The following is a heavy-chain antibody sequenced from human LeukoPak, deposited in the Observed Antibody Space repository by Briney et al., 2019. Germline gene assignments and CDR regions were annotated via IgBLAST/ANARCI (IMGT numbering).Heavy chain of an antibody. CDR2: ISSSSSYI. CDR1: GFTFSSHS. D-gene: IGHD5-18*01. V-gene: IGHV3-21*01. CDR3: ARDPAMVTIYYYYMDV. Sequence: GGSLRLSCAASGFTFSSHSMNWVRQAPGKGLEWVSSISSSSSYIYYADSVKGRFTISRDNAKNSLYLQMNSLRAEDTAVYYCARDPAMVTIYYYYMDVWGKGTTVTVSS. J-gene: IGHJ6*03.